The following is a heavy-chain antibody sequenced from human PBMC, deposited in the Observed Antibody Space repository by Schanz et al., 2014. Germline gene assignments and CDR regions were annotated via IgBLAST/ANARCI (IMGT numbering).Heavy chain of an antibody. D-gene: IGHD3-3*01. V-gene: IGHV1-69*02. CDR2: VIPMLGIT. Sequence: QVQLVQSGAEMKKPGSSVRVSCKASGGPLSSYPINWVRQAPGQGLEWMGGVIPMLGITNYAERFQGRVTITADTSTAYMELSSLRSDDTAIYYCARGNTIFGVVILGWLDPWGQGTLVTVSS. CDR3: ARGNTIFGVVILGWLDP. J-gene: IGHJ5*02. CDR1: GGPLSSYP.